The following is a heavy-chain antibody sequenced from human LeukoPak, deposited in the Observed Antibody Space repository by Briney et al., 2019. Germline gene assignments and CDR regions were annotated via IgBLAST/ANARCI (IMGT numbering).Heavy chain of an antibody. Sequence: SETLSLTCTVSGGSISSSSYYWGWIRQPPGKGLEWIGSIYYSGSTYYNPSLKSRVTISVDTSKNQFSLKLSSVTAADTAVYYCARDKDHVAARYDYWAREPWSPSPQ. CDR3: ARDKDHVAARYDY. D-gene: IGHD6-6*01. CDR1: GGSISSSSYY. CDR2: IYYSGST. V-gene: IGHV4-39*07. J-gene: IGHJ4*02.